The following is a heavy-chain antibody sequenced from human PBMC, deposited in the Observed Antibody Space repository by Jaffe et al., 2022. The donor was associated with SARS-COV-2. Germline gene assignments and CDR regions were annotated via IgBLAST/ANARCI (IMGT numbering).Heavy chain of an antibody. V-gene: IGHV3-23*01. Sequence: EVQLLESGGGLVQPGGSLRLSCAASGFSFSNYAMSWVRQAPGKGLEWVASVSGSASNTFFADSVKGRFTISRDNSNDTLFLQMNSLRAEDTAVYYCAKRPVYSNNWYYFGSWGQGTLVTVSS. J-gene: IGHJ4*02. CDR3: AKRPVYSNNWYYFGS. D-gene: IGHD1-1*01. CDR2: VSGSASNT. CDR1: GFSFSNYA.